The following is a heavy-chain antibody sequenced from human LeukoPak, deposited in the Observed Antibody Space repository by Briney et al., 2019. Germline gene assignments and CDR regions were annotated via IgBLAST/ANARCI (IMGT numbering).Heavy chain of an antibody. Sequence: SETLSLTCTVSGGSISSGGYYWSWIRQHPGKGLEWIGYIYYSGSTYYNPSLKSRVTISVDTSKNQSSLKLSSVTAADTAVYYCARDFCSGGSCYFGTFDYWGQGTLVTVSS. CDR3: ARDFCSGGSCYFGTFDY. CDR1: GGSISSGGYY. J-gene: IGHJ4*02. CDR2: IYYSGST. V-gene: IGHV4-31*03. D-gene: IGHD2-15*01.